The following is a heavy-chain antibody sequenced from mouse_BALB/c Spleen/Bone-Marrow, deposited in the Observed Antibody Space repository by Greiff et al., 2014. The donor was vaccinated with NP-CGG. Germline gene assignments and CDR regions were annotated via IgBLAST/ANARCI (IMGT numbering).Heavy chain of an antibody. J-gene: IGHJ4*01. CDR3: ARWEYYAMDY. D-gene: IGHD4-1*01. CDR1: GFNIKDTY. Sequence: EVQLQQSGAELVKPGASVKLSCTASGFNIKDTYMHWVKQRPERGLEWIGRIDPANGNTKYDPKFQGKATITADTSSNTAYLQLSSLTSEDTAVYYCARWEYYAMDYWGQGTSATVSS. V-gene: IGHV14-3*02. CDR2: IDPANGNT.